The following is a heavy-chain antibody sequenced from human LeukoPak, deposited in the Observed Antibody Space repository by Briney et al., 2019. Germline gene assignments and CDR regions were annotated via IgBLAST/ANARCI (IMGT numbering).Heavy chain of an antibody. V-gene: IGHV1-2*02. D-gene: IGHD2-2*01. CDR2: INPNSGGT. CDR3: ARDLVPAAPKVRDY. CDR1: GYTFTGYY. J-gene: IGHJ4*02. Sequence: GASVKVSCKASGYTFTGYYMHWVRQAPGQGLEWMGWINPNSGGTDYAQKFQGRVTMTRDTSISTAYMELSRLRSDDTAVYYCARDLVPAAPKVRDYWGQGTLVTVSS.